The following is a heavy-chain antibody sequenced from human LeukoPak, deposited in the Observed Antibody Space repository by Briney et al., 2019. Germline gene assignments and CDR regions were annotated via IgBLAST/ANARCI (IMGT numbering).Heavy chain of an antibody. CDR1: GYTFTSYD. CDR2: MNPNSGNT. V-gene: IGHV1-8*01. CDR3: AYSSSGWTMFDY. D-gene: IGHD6-19*01. Sequence: ASVKVSCKASGYTFTSYDMNWVRQATGQGLEWMGWMNPNSGNTDYAQKFQGRVTMTRNTSISTAYMELSSLRSEDTAVYYCAYSSSGWTMFDYWGQGTLVTVSS. J-gene: IGHJ4*02.